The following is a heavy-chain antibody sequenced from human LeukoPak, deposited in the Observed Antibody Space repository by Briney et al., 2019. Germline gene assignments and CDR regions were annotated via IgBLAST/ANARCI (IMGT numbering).Heavy chain of an antibody. V-gene: IGHV3-7*01. J-gene: IGHJ5*02. D-gene: IGHD6-19*01. Sequence: GGSLRLSCAASGFTFSSYWMSWVRQAPGKGLEWVANIKQDGSEKYYVDSVKGRFTISRDNAKNSLYPQMNSLRAEDTAVYYCAREGGWYGNWFDPWGQGTLVTVSS. CDR1: GFTFSSYW. CDR2: IKQDGSEK. CDR3: AREGGWYGNWFDP.